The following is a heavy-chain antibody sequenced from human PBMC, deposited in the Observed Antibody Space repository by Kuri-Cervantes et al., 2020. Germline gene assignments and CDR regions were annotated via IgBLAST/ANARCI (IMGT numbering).Heavy chain of an antibody. J-gene: IGHJ3*02. CDR1: GGSFSGYY. CDR2: IYYSGST. CDR3: ASGRGGAFDI. V-gene: IGHV4-59*01. Sequence: GSLRLSCAVYGGSFSGYYWSWIRQPPGKGLEWIGYIYYSGSTNYNPSLKSRVTISVDTSKNQFSLKLSSVTAADTAVYYCASGRGGAFDIWGQGTMVTVSS. D-gene: IGHD1-1*01.